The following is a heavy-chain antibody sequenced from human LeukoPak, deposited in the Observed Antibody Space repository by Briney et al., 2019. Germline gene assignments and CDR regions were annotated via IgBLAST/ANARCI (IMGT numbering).Heavy chain of an antibody. J-gene: IGHJ4*02. D-gene: IGHD2-2*01. V-gene: IGHV1-18*01. CDR1: GYTFTSYG. CDR2: ISAYNGNT. Sequence: ASVKVSFKASGYTFTSYGISWVRQAPGQGLEWMGWISAYNGNTNYAQKLQGRVTMTTDTSTSTAYMELRSLRSDDTAVYYCARVRYCSSTSCPKYYFDYWGQGTLVTVSS. CDR3: ARVRYCSSTSCPKYYFDY.